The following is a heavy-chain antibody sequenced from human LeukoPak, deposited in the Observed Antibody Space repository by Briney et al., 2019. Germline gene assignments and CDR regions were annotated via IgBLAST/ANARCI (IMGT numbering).Heavy chain of an antibody. J-gene: IGHJ5*02. CDR1: GYTFTNYD. Sequence: ASVKVSCKASGYTFTNYDINWVRQATGHGLEWMGWMNPNSGATGYAQKFQGRVTMTSDTPISTAYMELRRLRSDDTAVYYCARDGGPYYYDSSGPPWGQGTLVTVSS. D-gene: IGHD3-22*01. CDR3: ARDGGPYYYDSSGPP. V-gene: IGHV1-8*01. CDR2: MNPNSGAT.